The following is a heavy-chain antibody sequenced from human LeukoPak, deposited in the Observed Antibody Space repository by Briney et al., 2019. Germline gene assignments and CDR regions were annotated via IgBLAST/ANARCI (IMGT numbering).Heavy chain of an antibody. D-gene: IGHD6-6*01. V-gene: IGHV1-18*01. J-gene: IGHJ6*03. CDR3: AYSISSPADYYYYMDV. Sequence: ASVKVSCKASGYISKSSGFSWVRQAPGQGLEWMGWISTSNGNTKFAQRLQGRVTMTTDTSTKTAYMELRSLRSDDTAVYYCAYSISSPADYYYYMDVWGKGTKVTVSS. CDR1: GYISKSSG. CDR2: ISTSNGNT.